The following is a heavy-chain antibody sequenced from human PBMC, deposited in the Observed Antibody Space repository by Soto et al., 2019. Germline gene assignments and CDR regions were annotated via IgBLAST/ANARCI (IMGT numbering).Heavy chain of an antibody. V-gene: IGHV1-8*01. CDR1: GYTFTIYD. D-gene: IGHD4-17*01. J-gene: IGHJ5*02. CDR3: ARGVKYGAYSRWFDP. Sequence: QVQLVQSGAEVKKPGASVKVSCKASGYTFTIYDINWVRQATGQVLEYLGWMNPNSGNTGYVQKFQGRVTMTRDTSISTAYMELSSLRSEDTAVYFCARGVKYGAYSRWFDPWGQGTLVTVSS. CDR2: MNPNSGNT.